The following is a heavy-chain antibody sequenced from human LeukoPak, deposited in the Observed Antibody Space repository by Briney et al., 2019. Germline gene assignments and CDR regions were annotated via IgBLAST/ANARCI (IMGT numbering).Heavy chain of an antibody. J-gene: IGHJ4*02. V-gene: IGHV4-59*08. Sequence: SETLSLTCTVSGGSISSYYWSWIRQPPGKGLEWIGYIYYGGSTNYNPSLKSRVTISVDTSKNQFSLKLSSVTAADTAVYYCARTTYYDFAWGQGTLVTVSS. CDR1: GGSISSYY. CDR3: ARTTYYDFA. CDR2: IYYGGST. D-gene: IGHD3-3*01.